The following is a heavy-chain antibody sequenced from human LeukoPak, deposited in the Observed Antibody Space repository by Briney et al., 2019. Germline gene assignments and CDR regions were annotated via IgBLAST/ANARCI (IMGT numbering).Heavy chain of an antibody. CDR1: VLTFSGYW. D-gene: IGHD5-18*01. V-gene: IGHV3-74*01. J-gene: IGHJ4*02. CDR3: ARARGNTYGYFEY. CDR2: INGDASST. Sequence: GGSLRLSCAASVLTFSGYWMHWVRQAPGKGLVWVSRINGDASSTSYADSVKGRFTISRDNAKSTLYLQMNSLRVEDTAVYYCARARGNTYGYFEYWGQGTLVTVSS.